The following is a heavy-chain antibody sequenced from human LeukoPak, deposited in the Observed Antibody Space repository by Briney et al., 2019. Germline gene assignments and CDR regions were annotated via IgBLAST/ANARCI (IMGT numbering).Heavy chain of an antibody. CDR2: MYLSGTT. CDR1: GDSINSLDL. Sequence: SGTLSLTCTVSGDSINSLDLWSWVRQPPGKGLEWIGEMYLSGTTHSNPSVKSRVTISIDKSKNQFFLNLSSVTAADTAVYYCAGPVGRYSSGLYYYYFDYWGQGTLVTVSS. V-gene: IGHV4-4*02. D-gene: IGHD3-22*01. J-gene: IGHJ4*02. CDR3: AGPVGRYSSGLYYYYFDY.